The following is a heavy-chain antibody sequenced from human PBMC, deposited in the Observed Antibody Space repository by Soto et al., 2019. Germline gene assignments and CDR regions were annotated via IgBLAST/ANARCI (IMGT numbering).Heavy chain of an antibody. D-gene: IGHD4-17*01. J-gene: IGHJ3*02. Sequence: EASVKVSCKASGYTFTSYDINWVRQATGQGLEWMGWMNPNSANTGSAQKFQGRVTMTRNTSISTAYMELSSLRSEDTAVYYCARVWTTGNDAFDIWGQGTMVTVSS. V-gene: IGHV1-8*01. CDR2: MNPNSANT. CDR3: ARVWTTGNDAFDI. CDR1: GYTFTSYD.